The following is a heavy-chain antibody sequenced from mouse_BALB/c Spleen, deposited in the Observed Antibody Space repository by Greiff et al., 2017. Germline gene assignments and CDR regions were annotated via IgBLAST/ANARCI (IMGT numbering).Heavy chain of an antibody. Sequence: EVQLQESGPDLVKPSQSLSLTCTVTGYSITSGYSWHWIRQFPGNKLEWMGYIHYSGSTNYNPSLTSRTSSTRDTSKNQFFLQLNSVTTEDTATDYCARWGTTVVGAYWGQGTLVTVSA. CDR1: GYSITSGYS. J-gene: IGHJ3*01. CDR2: IHYSGST. V-gene: IGHV3-1*02. D-gene: IGHD1-1*01. CDR3: ARWGTTVVGAY.